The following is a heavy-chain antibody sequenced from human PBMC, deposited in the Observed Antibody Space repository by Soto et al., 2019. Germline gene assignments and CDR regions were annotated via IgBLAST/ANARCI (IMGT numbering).Heavy chain of an antibody. CDR3: ARDAYDSSGYYVIFDY. CDR2: IYYSGST. J-gene: IGHJ4*02. D-gene: IGHD3-22*01. V-gene: IGHV4-31*03. CDR1: DGTLSSGCYY. Sequence: PAETQSLTCTFSDGTLSSGCYYLSWLRPHPGTGLEWIGYIYYSGSTYYNPSLKSRVTISVDTSKNQFSLKLSSVTAADTAVYYCARDAYDSSGYYVIFDYWGQGNLVTVSS.